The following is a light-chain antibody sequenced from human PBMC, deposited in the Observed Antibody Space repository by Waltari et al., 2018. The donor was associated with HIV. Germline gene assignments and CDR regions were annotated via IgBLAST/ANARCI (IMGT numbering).Light chain of an antibody. Sequence: QSVLTQPPSASGTPGQRVTISCSGSNSNIGSNSVYWYQQFPGTAPKLLSYRDNQRPSGVPDRVSGSKSGSAASLASSGLRSEDEADYYCAAWDHSLSARVFVGGTKMTVL. J-gene: IGLJ3*02. CDR2: RDN. V-gene: IGLV1-47*01. CDR3: AAWDHSLSARV. CDR1: NSNIGSNS.